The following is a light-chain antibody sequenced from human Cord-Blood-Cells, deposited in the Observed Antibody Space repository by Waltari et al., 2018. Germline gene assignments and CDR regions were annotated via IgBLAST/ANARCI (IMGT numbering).Light chain of an antibody. CDR2: EGS. Sequence: QSALTQPASVSGSPGQSLTISCTGTRSDVGSYNLVSWYQQHPGKAPKLMIYEGSKRPSGVSNRFSGSKSGNTASLTISGLQAEDEADYYCCSYAGSSTFYVVFGGGTKLTVL. V-gene: IGLV2-23*03. CDR3: CSYAGSSTFYVV. J-gene: IGLJ2*01. CDR1: RSDVGSYNL.